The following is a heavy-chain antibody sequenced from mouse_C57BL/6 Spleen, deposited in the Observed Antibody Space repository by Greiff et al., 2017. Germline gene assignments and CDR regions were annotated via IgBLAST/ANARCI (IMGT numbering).Heavy chain of an antibody. D-gene: IGHD2-3*01. CDR3: ARSTYYDGYDWYLDG. V-gene: IGHV1-64*01. CDR2: IHPNSGST. J-gene: IGHJ1*03. Sequence: QVQLQQPGAELVKPGASVKLSCKASGYTFTSYWMHWVKQRPGQGLEWIGMIHPNSGSTNYNEKFKSKATLTVDNSSNTAYMQLSSLTSEDSAVYYCARSTYYDGYDWYLDGWGTGTTVTVSS. CDR1: GYTFTSYW.